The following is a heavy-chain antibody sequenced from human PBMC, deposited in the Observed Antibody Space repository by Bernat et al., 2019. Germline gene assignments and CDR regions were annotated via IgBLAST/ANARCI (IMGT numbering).Heavy chain of an antibody. CDR2: INPNSGGT. Sequence: QVQLVQSGAEVKKPGASVKVSCKASGYTFTGYYMHWVRQAPGQGLEWMGWINPNSGGTNDAQKCQGWVTMTRDTSISTAYMELSRLRSDDTAVYYCARDLSYSSSWGEYYFDYWGQGTLVTVSS. D-gene: IGHD6-6*01. V-gene: IGHV1-2*04. CDR1: GYTFTGYY. J-gene: IGHJ4*02. CDR3: ARDLSYSSSWGEYYFDY.